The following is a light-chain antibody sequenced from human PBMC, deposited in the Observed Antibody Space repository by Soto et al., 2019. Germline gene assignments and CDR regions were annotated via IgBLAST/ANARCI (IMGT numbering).Light chain of an antibody. V-gene: IGLV1-44*01. Sequence: QSVLTQPPSASGTPGQRVTISFSGSSSNIGSNTVNWYQQLPGTAPKLLIYSNTQRPSGVPDRFSGSKSGTSASLAISGLQSEDEADYYCAAWDDSLNCVVFGGGTKLTVL. J-gene: IGLJ2*01. CDR3: AAWDDSLNCVV. CDR1: SSNIGSNT. CDR2: SNT.